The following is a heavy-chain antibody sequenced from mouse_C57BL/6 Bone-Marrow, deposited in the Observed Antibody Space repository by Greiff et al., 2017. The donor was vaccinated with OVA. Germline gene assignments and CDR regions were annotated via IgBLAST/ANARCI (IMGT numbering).Heavy chain of an antibody. V-gene: IGHV1-7*01. CDR1: GYTFTSYW. D-gene: IGHD1-1*01. CDR3: ARGGFFITTVVATSHFDY. CDR2: INPSSGYT. Sequence: QVHVKQSGAELAKPGASVKLSCKASGYTFTSYWMHWVKQRPGQGLEWIGYINPSSGYTKYNQKFKDKATLTADKSSSTAYMQLSSLTYEDSAVYYCARGGFFITTVVATSHFDYWGQGTTLTVSS. J-gene: IGHJ2*01.